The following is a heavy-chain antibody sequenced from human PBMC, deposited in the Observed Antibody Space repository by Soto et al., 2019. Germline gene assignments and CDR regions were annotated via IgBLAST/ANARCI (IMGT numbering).Heavy chain of an antibody. Sequence: LRLSCAASGFTFTNAWMSWVRQAPGKGLEWVGRIKSKTDGGTTDYAAPVKGRFTISRDDSKNTLYLQMNSLKTEDTAVYYCTTARGTYGAEYFQHWGQGTLVTVSS. V-gene: IGHV3-15*01. CDR2: IKSKTDGGTT. CDR1: GFTFTNAW. J-gene: IGHJ1*01. CDR3: TTARGTYGAEYFQH. D-gene: IGHD4-17*01.